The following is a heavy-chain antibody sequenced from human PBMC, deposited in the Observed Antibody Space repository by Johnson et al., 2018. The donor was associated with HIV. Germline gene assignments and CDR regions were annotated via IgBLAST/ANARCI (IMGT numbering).Heavy chain of an antibody. V-gene: IGHV3-30-3*01. D-gene: IGHD6-6*01. Sequence: QVQLVESGGGLVQPGGSLRLSCAASGFTFSSYAMHWVRQAPGKGLECVAVISYDGSNKYYADSVKGRFTISRDNSKNTLYLQMNSLRAEDTAVYYCAKAFEYSSSSMAFDIWGQGTMVTVSS. CDR2: ISYDGSNK. CDR1: GFTFSSYA. J-gene: IGHJ3*02. CDR3: AKAFEYSSSSMAFDI.